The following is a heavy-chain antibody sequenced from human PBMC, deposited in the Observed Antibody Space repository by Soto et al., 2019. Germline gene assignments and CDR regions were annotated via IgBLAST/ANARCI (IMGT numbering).Heavy chain of an antibody. CDR1: GYSFTIYW. V-gene: IGHV5-51*01. Sequence: GESLKISCNGSGYSFTIYWIGWVRQMPGKGLEWMGITYPGDSDTRYSPSFQGQVTISADKSISTAYLQWSSLKASDTAMYYCARGAVVVPAATTQYYYYYGMDVWGQGTTVTVSS. CDR3: ARGAVVVPAATTQYYYYYGMDV. D-gene: IGHD2-2*01. J-gene: IGHJ6*02. CDR2: TYPGDSDT.